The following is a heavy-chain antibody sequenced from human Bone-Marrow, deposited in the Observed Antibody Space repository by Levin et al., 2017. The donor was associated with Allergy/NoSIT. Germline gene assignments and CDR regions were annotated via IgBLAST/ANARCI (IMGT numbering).Heavy chain of an antibody. CDR1: GFSFSSYW. D-gene: IGHD3-16*01. Sequence: ETLSLTCAASGFSFSSYWMHWVRQAPGKGLVWVSRINNDGSGTVYADSVEGRFTISRDSAKNTLYLQMNSLRAEDTAVYYCARGLRGPDYWGQGTLVTVSS. V-gene: IGHV3-74*01. J-gene: IGHJ4*02. CDR2: INNDGSGT. CDR3: ARGLRGPDY.